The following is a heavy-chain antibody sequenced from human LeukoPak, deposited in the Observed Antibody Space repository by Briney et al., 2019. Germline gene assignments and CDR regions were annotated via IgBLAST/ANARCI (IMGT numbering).Heavy chain of an antibody. CDR1: GGSISSYY. D-gene: IGHD3-9*01. J-gene: IGHJ4*02. CDR3: ARDLSYYDILTGYSAGAFDY. V-gene: IGHV4-59*12. CDR2: IYYSGST. Sequence: SETLSLTCTVSGGSISSYYWSWIRQPPGKGLEWIGYIYYSGSTNYNPSLKSRVTISVDTSKNQFSLKLSSVTAADTAVYYCARDLSYYDILTGYSAGAFDYWGQGTLVTVSS.